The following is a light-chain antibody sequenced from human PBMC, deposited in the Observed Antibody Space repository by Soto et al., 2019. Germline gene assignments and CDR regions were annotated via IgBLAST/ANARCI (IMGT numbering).Light chain of an antibody. CDR2: DAS. V-gene: IGKV1-5*01. Sequence: DIQMTQSPSTLSASVGDRVTITCRASQIISSWLAWYQQKPGKAPKLLIYDASSLETGVPSRFSGSRSGTEFTLTISSLEPEDFAVYYCQQRKNWQVTFGQGTRLEIK. CDR3: QQRKNWQVT. CDR1: QIISSW. J-gene: IGKJ5*01.